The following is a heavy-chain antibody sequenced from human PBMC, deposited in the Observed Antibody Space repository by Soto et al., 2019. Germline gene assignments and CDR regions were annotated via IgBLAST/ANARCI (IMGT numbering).Heavy chain of an antibody. CDR1: GFSFSSYA. J-gene: IGHJ4*02. CDR2: ISYNGDNI. Sequence: PGGSLRLSCAASGFSFSSYAMHWFRQAPGKGLEWVALISYNGDNIYYADSVKGRFTISRDNSKNTLFLQMNSLRAEDTAVYYCAKRGDSTGKTDIDYWGQGVLVTVSS. CDR3: AKRGDSTGKTDIDY. D-gene: IGHD2-8*02. V-gene: IGHV3-30*18.